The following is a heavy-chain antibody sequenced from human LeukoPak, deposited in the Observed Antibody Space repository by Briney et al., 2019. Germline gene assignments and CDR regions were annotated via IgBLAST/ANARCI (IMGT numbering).Heavy chain of an antibody. D-gene: IGHD3-16*02. Sequence: ASVKVSCKASGYTFTSYDINWVRQATGQGLEWMGWMNPNSGNTGSAQRFQGRITMTRDTSISTAYMVLSSLRSEDTAVYYCARGPLVRLPSSFDPWGQGTPVTVSS. CDR3: ARGPLVRLPSSFDP. V-gene: IGHV1-8*01. CDR2: MNPNSGNT. J-gene: IGHJ5*02. CDR1: GYTFTSYD.